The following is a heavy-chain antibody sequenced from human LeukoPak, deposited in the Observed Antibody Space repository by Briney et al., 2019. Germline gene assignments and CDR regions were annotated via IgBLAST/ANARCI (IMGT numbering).Heavy chain of an antibody. V-gene: IGHV3-23*01. J-gene: IGHJ6*02. CDR3: AKDIPGEKYYCAMDV. D-gene: IGHD3-10*01. Sequence: GGSLRLSCAASGFSFKSYAMTWVRQASGKGLEWVSAISGGGTSTYYADSVKGRFTISRDNSKNTLYLQMNNLRPQDTAVYYCAKDIPGEKYYCAMDVWGQGTTVTVSS. CDR1: GFSFKSYA. CDR2: ISGGGTST.